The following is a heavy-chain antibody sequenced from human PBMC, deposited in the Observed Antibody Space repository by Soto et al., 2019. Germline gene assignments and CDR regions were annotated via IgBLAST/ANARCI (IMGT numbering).Heavy chain of an antibody. J-gene: IGHJ5*02. D-gene: IGHD3-10*01. CDR2: ISYSGST. V-gene: IGHV4-59*01. CDR1: GASITTYY. Sequence: SSETLSLTCSVSGASITTYYWSWIRQPPGKGLEWIGSISYSGSTKYNPSLESRVMISLDTSKNQFSLRLTSVTAADTALYYCARDWDSSGLFDPWGQGALVTVS. CDR3: ARDWDSSGLFDP.